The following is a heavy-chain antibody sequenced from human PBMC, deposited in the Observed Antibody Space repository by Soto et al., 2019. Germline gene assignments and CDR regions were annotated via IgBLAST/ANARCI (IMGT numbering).Heavy chain of an antibody. CDR1: GFTFSSYG. V-gene: IGHV3-33*01. J-gene: IGHJ6*02. Sequence: PGGSLRLSCAASGFTFSSYGMHWVRQAPGKGLEWVAVIWYDGSNKYYADSVKGRFTISRDNSKNTLYLQMNSLRAEDTAVYYCARDRQNQTYYDFWSGYRYYYYGMDVWGQGTTVTVSS. CDR3: ARDRQNQTYYDFWSGYRYYYYGMDV. D-gene: IGHD3-3*01. CDR2: IWYDGSNK.